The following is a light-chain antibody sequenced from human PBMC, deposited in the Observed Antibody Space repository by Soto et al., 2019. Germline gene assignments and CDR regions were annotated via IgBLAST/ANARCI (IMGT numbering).Light chain of an antibody. CDR2: AAS. CDR3: QQYDSYSSGP. V-gene: IGKV1-9*01. CDR1: QGISSY. J-gene: IGKJ1*01. Sequence: IQLTQSPSSLSTSVRDRVTITCRASQGISSYLAWYQQKPGKAPKLLIYAASTLQSGVPSRFSGSGSGTEFTLTISSLQPDDFATYYCQQYDSYSSGPFGQGTKVDIK.